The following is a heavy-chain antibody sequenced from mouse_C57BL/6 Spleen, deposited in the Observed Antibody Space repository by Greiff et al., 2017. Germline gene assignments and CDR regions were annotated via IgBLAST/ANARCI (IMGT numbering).Heavy chain of an antibody. Sequence: QVQLKQPGAELVKPGASVKMSCKASGYTFTSYWITWVKQRPGQGLEWIGDIYPGSGSTNYNEKFKSKATLTVDTSSSTAYMQLSSLTSEDSAVYYCARASTVVGLRYFDVWGTGTTVTVSS. CDR1: GYTFTSYW. CDR3: ARASTVVGLRYFDV. D-gene: IGHD1-1*01. CDR2: IYPGSGST. J-gene: IGHJ1*03. V-gene: IGHV1-55*01.